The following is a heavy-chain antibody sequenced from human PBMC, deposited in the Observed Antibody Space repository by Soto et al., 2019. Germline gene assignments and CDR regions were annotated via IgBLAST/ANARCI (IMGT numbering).Heavy chain of an antibody. CDR1: GFSLSTRGVA. CDR2: IYWDEDK. D-gene: IGHD5-18*01. J-gene: IGHJ4*02. Sequence: QINLKESGPTLVKTTQPLTLTFTYYGFSLSTRGVAVGWFSRPPGKALEWLALIYWDEDKWYSTTLKSTFTITDGTSNIQVVLTMTNMDPVDTATYYCAQRPRGYSYHFGYWGQGTLVTVSS. CDR3: AQRPRGYSYHFGY. V-gene: IGHV2-5*02.